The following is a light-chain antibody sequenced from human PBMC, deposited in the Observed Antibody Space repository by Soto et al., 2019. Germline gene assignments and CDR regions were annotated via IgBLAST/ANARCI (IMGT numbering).Light chain of an antibody. J-gene: IGKJ1*01. CDR3: QQYGSSPQT. CDR1: QSVRTY. CDR2: DTS. Sequence: EIVLTQSPATLSLSPGEGATLSCRASQSVRTYLVWYQQKPGQAPRLLIYDTSTRATGVPARFSGSGSGTDFTLTISRLEPEDFAVYYCQQYGSSPQTFGQGTKVDIK. V-gene: IGKV3-20*01.